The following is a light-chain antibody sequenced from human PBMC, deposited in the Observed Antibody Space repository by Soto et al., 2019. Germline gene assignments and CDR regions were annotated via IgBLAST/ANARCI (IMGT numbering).Light chain of an antibody. CDR2: ENN. V-gene: IGLV1-40*01. Sequence: QSALTQPPSVSEAPGQRGTISCTGSSSNIGAGYEAHWYQQVPGTAPKLLIYENNNRPSGVPDRFSGSKSGTSASLAITGLQAEDDAEYYCQSYDSSLSGYVFGTGTKVTVL. CDR3: QSYDSSLSGYV. J-gene: IGLJ1*01. CDR1: SSNIGAGYE.